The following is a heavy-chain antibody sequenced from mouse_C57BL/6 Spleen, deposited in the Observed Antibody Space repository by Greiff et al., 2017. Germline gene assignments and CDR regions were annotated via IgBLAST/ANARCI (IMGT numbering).Heavy chain of an antibody. CDR3: ARVSYYGSSFLYYCDY. CDR1: GYAFSSSW. V-gene: IGHV1-82*01. D-gene: IGHD1-1*01. J-gene: IGHJ2*01. Sequence: VQLQQSGPELVKPGASVKISCKASGYAFSSSWMNWVKQRPGKGLEWIGRIYPGDGDTNYNGKVKGKATLTADKSSSTAYMQLSSLTSEDSAVYFCARVSYYGSSFLYYCDYWGQGTTLTFSS. CDR2: IYPGDGDT.